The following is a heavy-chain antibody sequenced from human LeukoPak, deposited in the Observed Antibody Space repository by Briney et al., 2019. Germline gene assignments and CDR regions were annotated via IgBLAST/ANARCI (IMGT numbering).Heavy chain of an antibody. J-gene: IGHJ4*02. CDR2: IYYSGST. Sequence: PSETLSLTCTVSGGSISSYYWSWLRQPPGKGLEWIGYIYYSGSTNYNPSLKSRVTISVDTSKNQFSLKLSSVTAADTAVYYCARHLRLRHGDWLLPPFDYWGQGTLVTVSS. CDR3: ARHLRLRHGDWLLPPFDY. D-gene: IGHD3-9*01. V-gene: IGHV4-59*08. CDR1: GGSISSYY.